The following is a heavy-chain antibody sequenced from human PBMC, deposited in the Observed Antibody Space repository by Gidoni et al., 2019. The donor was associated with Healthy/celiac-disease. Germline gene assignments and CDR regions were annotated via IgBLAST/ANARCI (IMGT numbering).Heavy chain of an antibody. CDR1: GGSISSYY. J-gene: IGHJ4*02. V-gene: IGHV4-59*01. Sequence: QLQLPESGPGLVKPSETLSLTCTASGGSISSYYWSWIRQPPGKGLAWIGSIYYSGRTNNNPSLKSRVTISVDTFKNQFSLKLSSVTAADTAVYYCAREGCSGGSCYGFDYWGQGTLVTVSS. CDR3: AREGCSGGSCYGFDY. CDR2: IYYSGRT. D-gene: IGHD2-15*01.